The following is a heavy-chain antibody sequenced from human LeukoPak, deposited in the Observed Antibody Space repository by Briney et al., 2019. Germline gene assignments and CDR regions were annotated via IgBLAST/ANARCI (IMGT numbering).Heavy chain of an antibody. CDR2: IYYSGST. CDR3: ARNIAVAGRGDYMDV. CDR1: GGSISSGGYS. Sequence: SQTLSLTCAVSGGSISSGGYSWSWIRQPPGKGLEWIGYIYYSGSTYYNPSLKSRVTISVDTSKNQFSLKLSSVTAADTDVYYCARNIAVAGRGDYMDVWGKGTTVTISS. D-gene: IGHD6-19*01. J-gene: IGHJ6*03. V-gene: IGHV4-30-2*03.